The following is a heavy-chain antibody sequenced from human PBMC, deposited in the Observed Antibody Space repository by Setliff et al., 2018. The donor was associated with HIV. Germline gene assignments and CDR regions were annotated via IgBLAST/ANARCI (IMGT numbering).Heavy chain of an antibody. Sequence: GASVKGSCKTSGYTFTGYSISWVRQAPGQGLEWMGWISAYNGNTNYAQKLQGRVTMTTDTSTSTAYMELRSLRSDDTAVYYCARTKIFSAGFRGYLTGPINWFDPWGQGTLVTVSS. D-gene: IGHD3-10*01. CDR2: ISAYNGNT. CDR1: GYTFTGYS. CDR3: ARTKIFSAGFRGYLTGPINWFDP. V-gene: IGHV1-18*01. J-gene: IGHJ5*02.